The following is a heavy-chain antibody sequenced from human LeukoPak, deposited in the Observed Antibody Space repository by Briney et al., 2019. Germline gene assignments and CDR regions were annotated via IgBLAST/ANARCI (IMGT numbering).Heavy chain of an antibody. CDR1: GGSISSYY. V-gene: IGHV4-59*01. CDR2: IYYSGST. CDR3: ARCDSSGYYYKWRGYYMDV. Sequence: SETLSLTCTVSGGSISSYYWSWIRQPPGKGLEWIGYIYYSGSTNYNPSLKSRVTISVDTSKNQFSLKLSSVTAGDTAVYYCARCDSSGYYYKWRGYYMDVWGKGTTVTISS. J-gene: IGHJ6*03. D-gene: IGHD3-22*01.